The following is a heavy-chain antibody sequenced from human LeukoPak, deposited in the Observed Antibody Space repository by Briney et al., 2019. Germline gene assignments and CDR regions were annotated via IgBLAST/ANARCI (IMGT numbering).Heavy chain of an antibody. J-gene: IGHJ4*02. CDR2: IKQDGSEK. Sequence: GGSLRLSCAASGFTFSSYWMSWVRQAPGKGLEWVANIKQDGSEKYYVDSVKGRFTISRDNAKSSLYLQMNSLRAEDTAVYYCARISSSWSPPFDYWGQGTLVTVSS. V-gene: IGHV3-7*01. CDR1: GFTFSSYW. D-gene: IGHD6-13*01. CDR3: ARISSSWSPPFDY.